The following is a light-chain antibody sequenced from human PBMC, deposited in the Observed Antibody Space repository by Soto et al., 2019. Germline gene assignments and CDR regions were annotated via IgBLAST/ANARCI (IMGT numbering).Light chain of an antibody. CDR2: GAF. CDR1: QSVSSK. CDR3: LQYNDWPFT. V-gene: IGKV3-15*01. J-gene: IGKJ2*01. Sequence: EIVMTQSPATLSVSPGEGATLSCKASQSVSSKLAWYQQKPGQAPRVLIYGAFTRTTGIPARFSGSGSGTEFTLTISSLQCEDFAVYYCLQYNDWPFTFGHGTNLEIK.